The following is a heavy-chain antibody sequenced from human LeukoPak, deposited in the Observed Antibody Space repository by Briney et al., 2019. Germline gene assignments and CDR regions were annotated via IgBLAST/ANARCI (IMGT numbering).Heavy chain of an antibody. CDR2: TYYRSKWYN. CDR1: GDGVSSNSAA. J-gene: IGHJ6*04. D-gene: IGHD3-10*01. V-gene: IGHV6-1*01. CDR3: ARENGFGYYGSGIYYYYGMDV. Sequence: SQTLSLTCAISGDGVSSNSAAWNWIRQSPSRGLECLGRTYYRSKWYNDYAVSVKSRITINTDTSKNQFSLQLNSVTPEDTAVYYCARENGFGYYGSGIYYYYGMDVWGKGTTVTVSS.